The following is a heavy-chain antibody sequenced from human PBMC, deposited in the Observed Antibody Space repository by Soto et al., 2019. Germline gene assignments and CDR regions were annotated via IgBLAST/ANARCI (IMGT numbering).Heavy chain of an antibody. D-gene: IGHD4-17*01. CDR1: GGSISSYY. J-gene: IGHJ3*02. CDR2: MFYSGST. CDR3: ARDGYYGVTNDAFDI. V-gene: IGHV4-59*01. Sequence: SETLSLTCTVSGGSISSYYWSWIRQPPGKGLEWIGYMFYSGSTNYNPSLKSRVTISVDTSKNQFSLKLSSVTAADTAVYYCARDGYYGVTNDAFDIWGQGTMVTVS.